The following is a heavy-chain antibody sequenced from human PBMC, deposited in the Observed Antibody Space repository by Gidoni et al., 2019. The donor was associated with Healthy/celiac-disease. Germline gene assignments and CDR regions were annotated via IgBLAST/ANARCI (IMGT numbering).Heavy chain of an antibody. Sequence: EVQLVESGGGLVKPGGSLRLSCAASGFTFSSYSLNWVRQAPGKGLEWVSSISSSSSYIYYADSVKGRFTISRDNAKNSLYLQMNSLRAEDTAVYYCARDRDPDGWDYWGQGTLVTVSS. CDR3: ARDRDPDGWDY. CDR2: ISSSSSYI. J-gene: IGHJ4*02. CDR1: GFTFSSYS. D-gene: IGHD4-17*01. V-gene: IGHV3-21*01.